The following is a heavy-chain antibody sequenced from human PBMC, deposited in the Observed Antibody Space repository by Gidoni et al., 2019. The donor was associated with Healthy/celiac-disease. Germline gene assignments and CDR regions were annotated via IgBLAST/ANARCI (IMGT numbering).Heavy chain of an antibody. CDR2: ISGSGGST. Sequence: EVQLLESGGGLVQPGVSLRLSCAASGFTFSSYAMSWVRQAPGKGLEWVSAISGSGGSTYYADSVKGRFTISRDNSKNTLYLQMNSLRAEDTAVYYCAKGPQGYSYFDYWGQGTLVTVSS. V-gene: IGHV3-23*01. CDR3: AKGPQGYSYFDY. CDR1: GFTFSSYA. J-gene: IGHJ4*02. D-gene: IGHD5-18*01.